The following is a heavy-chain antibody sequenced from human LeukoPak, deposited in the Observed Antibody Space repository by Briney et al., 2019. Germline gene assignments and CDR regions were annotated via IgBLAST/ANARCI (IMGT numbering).Heavy chain of an antibody. CDR2: ISGSGGST. J-gene: IGHJ4*02. CDR1: GFTFSSYA. V-gene: IGHV3-23*01. D-gene: IGHD2-15*01. CDR3: AKGYCSGGSCYPVDY. Sequence: GGSLRLSCAASGFTFSSYAMSWVRQHPGRGLESVSAISGSGGSTYYADSVKGRFTISRDNSKNTLYLQMNSLRAEDTAVYYCAKGYCSGGSCYPVDYWGQGTLVTVSS.